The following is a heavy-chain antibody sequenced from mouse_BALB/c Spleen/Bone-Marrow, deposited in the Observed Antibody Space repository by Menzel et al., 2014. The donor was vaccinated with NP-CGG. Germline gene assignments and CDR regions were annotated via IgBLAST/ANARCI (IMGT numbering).Heavy chain of an antibody. CDR1: GFSFSDYG. CDR3: TRSNVPGAMDY. J-gene: IGHJ4*01. V-gene: IGHV5-15*02. D-gene: IGHD4-1*01. Sequence: VQLQQSGGGLAQPGGSRKLSCAASGFSFSDYGMAWVRQAPGKGPEWVGFFSNLAYSIYYADTVTGRFTISRENAKNTLYLEMSSLRSEDTAMYYCTRSNVPGAMDYWGQGTSVTVSS. CDR2: FSNLAYSI.